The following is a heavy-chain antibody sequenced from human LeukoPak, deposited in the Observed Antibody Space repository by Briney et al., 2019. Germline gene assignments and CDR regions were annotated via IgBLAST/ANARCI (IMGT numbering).Heavy chain of an antibody. Sequence: NPSETLSLTCAVSGGSISSSNWWSWVRQPPGKGLEWIGEIYHSGSTNYNPSLKSRVTISVDKSKNQFSLKLSSVTAADTAAYYCARGKKLVRGVIISYYFDYWGQGTLVTVSS. CDR3: ARGKKLVRGVIISYYFDY. V-gene: IGHV4-4*02. CDR1: GGSISSSNW. CDR2: IYHSGST. J-gene: IGHJ4*02. D-gene: IGHD3-10*01.